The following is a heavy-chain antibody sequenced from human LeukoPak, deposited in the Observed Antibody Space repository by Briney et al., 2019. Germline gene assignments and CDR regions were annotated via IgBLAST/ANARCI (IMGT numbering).Heavy chain of an antibody. V-gene: IGHV1-8*01. D-gene: IGHD6-6*01. J-gene: IGHJ5*02. CDR1: GYTFTSYD. CDR2: MNPNSGNT. CDR3: ARGRRIAARPYWFDP. Sequence: EASVKVSCKASGYTFTSYDINRVRQATGQGLEWMGWMNPNSGNTGYAQKFQGRVTMTRNTSISTAYMELSSLRSEDTAVYYCARGRRIAARPYWFDPWGQGTLVTVSS.